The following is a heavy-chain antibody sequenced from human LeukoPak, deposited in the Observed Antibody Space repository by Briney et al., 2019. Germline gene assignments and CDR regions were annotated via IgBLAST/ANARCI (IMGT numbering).Heavy chain of an antibody. Sequence: GGSLRLSCAASGFPLSNYWMTWVRQAPGKGLEWVSVIYSDGRTYYADSVKGRFTISRDNSKNTLYLQMNSLRAEDTAVYYCARYYHDSSGYLYYVDHWGQGTLVTVSS. CDR1: GFPLSNYW. D-gene: IGHD3-22*01. V-gene: IGHV3-53*01. CDR3: ARYYHDSSGYLYYVDH. J-gene: IGHJ4*02. CDR2: IYSDGRT.